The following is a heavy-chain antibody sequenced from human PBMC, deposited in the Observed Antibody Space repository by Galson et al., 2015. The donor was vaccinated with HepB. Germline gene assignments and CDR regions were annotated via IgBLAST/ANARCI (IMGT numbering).Heavy chain of an antibody. V-gene: IGHV1-18*04. CDR2: ISAYNGNT. CDR1: GYTFTSYG. J-gene: IGHJ5*02. D-gene: IGHD2-21*02. CDR3: ARDPQVAYCGGDCSHNWFDP. Sequence: SVKVSCKASGYTFTSYGISWVRQAPGQGLEWMGWISAYNGNTNYAQKLQGRVTMTTDTSTSTAYMELRSLRSDDTAVYYCARDPQVAYCGGDCSHNWFDPWGQGTLVTVSS.